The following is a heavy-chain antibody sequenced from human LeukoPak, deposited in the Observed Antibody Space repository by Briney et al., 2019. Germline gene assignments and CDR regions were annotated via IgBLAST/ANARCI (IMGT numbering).Heavy chain of an antibody. CDR3: ARGPPNWGFDY. CDR2: MNPNSVNT. Sequence: GPVKVSCKASGYTFTSYDINWVRQATVQQLEWMGWMNPNSVNTGYAQKIQGRVTMTRNTSISTAYMELSSLRSEDTAVYYCARGPPNWGFDYWGQGTLVTVSS. CDR1: GYTFTSYD. D-gene: IGHD7-27*01. V-gene: IGHV1-8*01. J-gene: IGHJ4*02.